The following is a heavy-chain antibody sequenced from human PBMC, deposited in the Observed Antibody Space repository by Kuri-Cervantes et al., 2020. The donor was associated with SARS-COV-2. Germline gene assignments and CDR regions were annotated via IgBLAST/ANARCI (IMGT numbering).Heavy chain of an antibody. D-gene: IGHD2-15*01. CDR3: ATTSGYCRGGSCHGNY. J-gene: IGHJ4*02. Sequence: ASVKVSCKASGYTFTSYAMHWVRQAPGQRLEWMGWINAGNGNTKYSQKFQGRVTITRDTSASTAYMELSSLRSEDTAVYYCATTSGYCRGGSCHGNYWGQGTLVTVSS. CDR2: INAGNGNT. V-gene: IGHV1-3*01. CDR1: GYTFTSYA.